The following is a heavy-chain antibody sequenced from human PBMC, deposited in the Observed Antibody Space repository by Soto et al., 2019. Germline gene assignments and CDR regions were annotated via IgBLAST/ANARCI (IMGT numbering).Heavy chain of an antibody. CDR2: ISGGGDTT. CDR3: SNLRDCYVQPAGILDY. V-gene: IGHV3-23*01. Sequence: GGSLRLSCAASGFTFGSYGISWIRLSPGKGLEWVSVISGGGDTTYYTPSVKGRFTISRDDFRKTLYLQMKSLRIEDTAIYYCSNLRDCYVQPAGILDYWGPGTPVTVSS. CDR1: GFTFGSYG. J-gene: IGHJ4*02. D-gene: IGHD2-2*02.